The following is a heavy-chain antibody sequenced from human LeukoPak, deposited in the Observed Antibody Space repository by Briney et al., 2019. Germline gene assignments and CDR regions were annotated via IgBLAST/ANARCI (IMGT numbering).Heavy chain of an antibody. Sequence: ASVTVSCKASGYTFTSYYMHWVPQAPGQGLEWMGIINPSGGSTSYAQKFQGRVTMTRDTSTSTVYMELSSLRSEDTAVYYCARGRDIVVVPALGAFDIWGQGTMVTVSS. D-gene: IGHD2-2*01. V-gene: IGHV1-46*01. CDR2: INPSGGST. CDR3: ARGRDIVVVPALGAFDI. J-gene: IGHJ3*02. CDR1: GYTFTSYY.